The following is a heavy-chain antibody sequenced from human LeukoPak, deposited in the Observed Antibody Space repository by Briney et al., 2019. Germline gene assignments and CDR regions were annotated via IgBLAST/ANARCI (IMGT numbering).Heavy chain of an antibody. CDR2: IYYTGST. CDR3: ARLTRDYSDNSGYYLYFDY. CDR1: GGSISNYY. D-gene: IGHD3-22*01. Sequence: SETLSLTCTVSGGSISNYYWSWVRQPPGKGLEWIGYIYYTGSTNYNPSLKSRVTISVDTSKNQFSLKLSSVTAADTAVYYCARLTRDYSDNSGYYLYFDYWGQGTLVTVSS. J-gene: IGHJ4*02. V-gene: IGHV4-59*01.